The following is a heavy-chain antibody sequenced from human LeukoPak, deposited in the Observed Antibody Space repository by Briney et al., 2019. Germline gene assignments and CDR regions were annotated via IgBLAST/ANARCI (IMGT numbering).Heavy chain of an antibody. V-gene: IGHV3-30*03. Sequence: PGGSLRLSCAASGVTFSSYGMHWVRQAPGKGLEWVALISSDGNDKLYGDSVKGRFTISRDDSKSTLYLHMNSLRAEDTAVYYCTTTVIRGDRGDDYDDWGQGTLVTVSS. D-gene: IGHD5-12*01. CDR3: TTTVIRGDRGDDYDD. CDR2: ISSDGNDK. CDR1: GVTFSSYG. J-gene: IGHJ4*02.